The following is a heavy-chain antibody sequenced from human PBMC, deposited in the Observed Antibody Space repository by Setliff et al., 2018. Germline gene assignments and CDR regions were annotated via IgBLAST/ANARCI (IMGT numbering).Heavy chain of an antibody. D-gene: IGHD2-21*01. V-gene: IGHV4-34*04. CDR3: ARAQVVFAISAPAWYFEI. CDR1: GGSFSGYQ. J-gene: IGHJ2*01. CDR2: INQSGSA. Sequence: LSLTCGVHGGSFSGYQWTWIRQPPGKGLEWIGEINQSGSANHNPSLKSRASLSVDTSEKQLSLTLNSVTVADTAVYYCARAQVVFAISAPAWYFEIWGRGTQVTVSS.